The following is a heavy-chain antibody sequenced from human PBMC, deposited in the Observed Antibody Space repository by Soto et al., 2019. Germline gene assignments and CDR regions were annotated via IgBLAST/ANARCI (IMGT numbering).Heavy chain of an antibody. CDR3: AREITYYDFWSGYYEPLLPTTPDY. Sequence: PGGSLRLSCAASGFTFSSYAMHWVRQAPGKGLEWVAVISYDGSNKYYADSVKGRFTISRDNSKNTLYLQMNSLRAEDTAVYYCAREITYYDFWSGYYEPLLPTTPDYWGQGTLVTSPQ. D-gene: IGHD3-3*01. V-gene: IGHV3-30-3*01. CDR2: ISYDGSNK. J-gene: IGHJ4*02. CDR1: GFTFSSYA.